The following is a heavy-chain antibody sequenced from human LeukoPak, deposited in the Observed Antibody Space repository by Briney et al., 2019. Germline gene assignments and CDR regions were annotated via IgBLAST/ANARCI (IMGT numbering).Heavy chain of an antibody. Sequence: SETLSLTCAVYGGSFSGYYWSWIRQPPGKGLEWIGKINHSGSTNYNPSLKSRVTISVDTSKNQFSLKLSSVTAADTAVYYCARAPLALDIWGQGTMVTVSS. CDR2: INHSGST. V-gene: IGHV4-34*01. CDR1: GGSFSGYY. CDR3: ARAPLALDI. J-gene: IGHJ3*02.